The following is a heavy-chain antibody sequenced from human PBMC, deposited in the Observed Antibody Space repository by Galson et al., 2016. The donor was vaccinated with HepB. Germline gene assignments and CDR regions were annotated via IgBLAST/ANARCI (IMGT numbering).Heavy chain of an antibody. CDR2: ISGSGVNT. J-gene: IGHJ4*02. D-gene: IGHD6-19*01. Sequence: SLRLSCAASGFTFSSYAMSWVRQAPGKGLEWVSAISGSGVNTYYADSVKGRFTISRDNSKNTLYLQMSSLRVEDTAVYYCAKLRARLAVAANNDYWGQGTLVTVSS. CDR3: AKLRARLAVAANNDY. CDR1: GFTFSSYA. V-gene: IGHV3-23*01.